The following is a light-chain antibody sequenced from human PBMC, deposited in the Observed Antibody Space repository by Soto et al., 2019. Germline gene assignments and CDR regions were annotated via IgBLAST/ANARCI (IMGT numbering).Light chain of an antibody. CDR1: ASNVGGYNF. V-gene: IGLV2-8*01. CDR2: KFR. CDR3: SSYAGSNNVI. J-gene: IGLJ2*01. Sequence: QSAMTQPPSASGSLGQSVTISCTGAASNVGGYNFVSWYQQHPGKAPKVIISKFRERPSGVPDRFSASKSGNTASLTVSGLQAEDEADYYCSSYAGSNNVIFGGGTQLTVL.